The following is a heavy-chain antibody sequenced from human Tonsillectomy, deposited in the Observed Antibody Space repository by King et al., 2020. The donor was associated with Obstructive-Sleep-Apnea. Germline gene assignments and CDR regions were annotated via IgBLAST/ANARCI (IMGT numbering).Heavy chain of an antibody. CDR1: GFTFSNYA. CDR2: ISGSGDST. V-gene: IGHV3-23*04. J-gene: IGHJ4*02. CDR3: AKGGYGQQLAPLYFDY. Sequence: VQLVESGGGLVQPGGSLRLSCASSGFTFSNYAMSWVREAPGKGLEWSVAISGSGDSTYYSDPVKGGLTMSRDNSKNTLFLEMKSRRAEDTALYYCAKGGYGQQLAPLYFDYWGQGTLVTVSS. D-gene: IGHD6-13*01.